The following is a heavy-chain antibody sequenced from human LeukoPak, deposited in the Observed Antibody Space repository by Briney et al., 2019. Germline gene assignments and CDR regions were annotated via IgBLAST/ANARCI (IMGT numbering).Heavy chain of an antibody. V-gene: IGHV4-59*01. Sequence: SQTLSLTCTVSGGSISNYYWSWIRQPPGKGLEWIGYISYSGSTNYNPSLKSRVTTLVDTSKNQFSLKLRSVTAADTAVYYCARATYSSRGTLFFQHWGQGTLVTVSS. CDR2: ISYSGST. D-gene: IGHD6-13*01. CDR3: ARATYSSRGTLFFQH. CDR1: GGSISNYY. J-gene: IGHJ1*01.